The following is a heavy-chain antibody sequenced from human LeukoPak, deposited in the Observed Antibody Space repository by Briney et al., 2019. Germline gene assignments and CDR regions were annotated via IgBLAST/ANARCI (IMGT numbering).Heavy chain of an antibody. CDR1: GGSISSSSYY. Sequence: PSETLSLTCTVSGGSISSSSYYWGWIRQPPGTGLEWIGSIYYSGSTYYNPSLKSRVTISVDTSKNQFSLKLSSVTAADTAVYYCARPQVGLHYYFDYWGQGTLVTVSS. CDR3: ARPQVGLHYYFDY. CDR2: IYYSGST. J-gene: IGHJ4*02. V-gene: IGHV4-39*01. D-gene: IGHD1-26*01.